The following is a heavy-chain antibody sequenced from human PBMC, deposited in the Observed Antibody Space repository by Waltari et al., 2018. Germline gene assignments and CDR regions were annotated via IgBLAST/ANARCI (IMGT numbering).Heavy chain of an antibody. D-gene: IGHD3-22*01. J-gene: IGHJ4*02. CDR2: IYHSGST. CDR1: GYSISSGYY. CDR3: ARTDYYGPFDY. V-gene: IGHV4-38-2*01. Sequence: QVQLQESGPGLVKPSETLSLTCAVSGYSISSGYYWGWIRQPPGKGLEWIGSIYHSGSTYYNPSLKSRVTISVDTSKNQFSLKLSSVTAADTAVYYCARTDYYGPFDYWGQGTLVTGSS.